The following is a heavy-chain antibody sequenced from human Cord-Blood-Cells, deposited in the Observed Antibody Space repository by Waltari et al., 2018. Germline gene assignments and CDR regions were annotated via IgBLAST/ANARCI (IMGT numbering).Heavy chain of an antibody. CDR3: ATGIFEVAGFDY. CDR2: FDPEDGET. Sequence: QVQLVQSGAEVKKPGASAKVSCKVSGYTLTELSMHWVRQAPGKGLEWMGGFDPEDGETIYAQEFQGRVTMTEDTSTDTAYMELSSLRSEDTAVYYCATGIFEVAGFDYWGQGTLVTVSS. D-gene: IGHD6-19*01. CDR1: GYTLTELS. J-gene: IGHJ4*02. V-gene: IGHV1-24*01.